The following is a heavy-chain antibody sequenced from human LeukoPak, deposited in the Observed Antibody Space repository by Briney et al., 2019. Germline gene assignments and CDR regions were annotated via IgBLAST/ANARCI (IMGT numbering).Heavy chain of an antibody. CDR1: GFTFSSYE. V-gene: IGHV3-48*03. D-gene: IGHD2-2*01. CDR2: ISSSGSTI. Sequence: GGSLRLSCAASGFTFSSYEISWVRQAPGKGLEWVSYISSSGSTIYHADSVKGRFTISRDNAKNSLYLQMNSLRAEDTAVYYCARDQGCSSTSCYSLFFHYWGQGTLVTVSS. J-gene: IGHJ4*02. CDR3: ARDQGCSSTSCYSLFFHY.